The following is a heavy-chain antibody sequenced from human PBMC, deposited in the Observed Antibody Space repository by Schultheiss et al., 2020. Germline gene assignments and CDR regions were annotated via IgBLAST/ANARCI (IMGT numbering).Heavy chain of an antibody. Sequence: ASVKVSCKASGYTFTGYYMHWVRQAPGQGLEWMGWMNPNSGNTGYAQKFQGRVTMTRNTSISTAYMELSSLRSEDTAVYYCARRRAAAGTVSLLVWGQGTLVTVSS. CDR1: GYTFTGYY. CDR3: ARRRAAAGTVSLLV. V-gene: IGHV1-8*02. J-gene: IGHJ4*02. D-gene: IGHD6-13*01. CDR2: MNPNSGNT.